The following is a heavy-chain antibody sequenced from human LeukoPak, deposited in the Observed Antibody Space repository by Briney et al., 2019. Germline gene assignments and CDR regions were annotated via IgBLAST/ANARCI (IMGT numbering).Heavy chain of an antibody. CDR1: GFTFSRYA. Sequence: GGSLRLSCAASGFTFSRYAMSWVRQAPGKGLEWVAHIKQDGSEKNYVDSVKGRFTISRDNAKNSLYLQMNSLRAEDTAVYYCARAYSSSWYDAFDLWGQGTMVTVSS. D-gene: IGHD6-13*01. CDR3: ARAYSSSWYDAFDL. V-gene: IGHV3-7*01. CDR2: IKQDGSEK. J-gene: IGHJ3*01.